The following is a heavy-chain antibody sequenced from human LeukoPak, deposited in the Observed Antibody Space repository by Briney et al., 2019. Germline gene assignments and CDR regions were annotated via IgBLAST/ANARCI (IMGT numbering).Heavy chain of an antibody. CDR3: VAYGGFRAFDV. V-gene: IGHV4-59*08. CDR1: GVSISRYY. CDR2: VYYSGST. Sequence: KPSETLSLTCTVSGVSISRYYWSWVRQPPGKGLEWIGYVYYSGSTNYNPSLKSRLTMSVDTSKNQFSLKLSSVTAADTAVYYCVAYGGFRAFDVWGQGTMVTVSS. D-gene: IGHD4-23*01. J-gene: IGHJ3*01.